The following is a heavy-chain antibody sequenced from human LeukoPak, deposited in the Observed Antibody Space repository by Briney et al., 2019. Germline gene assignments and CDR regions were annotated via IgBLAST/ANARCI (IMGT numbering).Heavy chain of an antibody. CDR1: GYTFTGYY. CDR2: INPNSGGT. J-gene: IGHJ4*02. Sequence: ASVKVSCKASGYTFTGYYMHWVRQAPGQGLEWMGWINPNSGGTNYAQKFQGGVTMTRDTSISTAYVELSRLRSDDTAVYYCARDGYGDYLEYFDSWGQGTLVTVSS. D-gene: IGHD4-17*01. V-gene: IGHV1-2*02. CDR3: ARDGYGDYLEYFDS.